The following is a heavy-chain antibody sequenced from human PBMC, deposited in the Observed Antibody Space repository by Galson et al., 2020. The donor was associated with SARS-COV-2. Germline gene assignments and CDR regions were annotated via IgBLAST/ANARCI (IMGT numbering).Heavy chain of an antibody. CDR1: GGSISSGGYY. V-gene: IGHV4-31*03. Sequence: SETLSLTCTVSGGSISSGGYYWSWIRQHPGKGLEWIGYIYYSGSTYYNPSLKSRVTISVDTSKNQFSLKLSSVTAADTAVYYCARRGAARSFDYWGKGTLVTVSS. J-gene: IGHJ4*02. CDR3: ARRGAARSFDY. D-gene: IGHD6-6*01. CDR2: IYYSGST.